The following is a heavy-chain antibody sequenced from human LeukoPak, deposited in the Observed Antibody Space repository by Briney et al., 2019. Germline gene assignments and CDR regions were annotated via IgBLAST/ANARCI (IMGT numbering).Heavy chain of an antibody. V-gene: IGHV1-69*05. J-gene: IGHJ4*02. D-gene: IGHD1-26*01. CDR1: GGTFSSYA. CDR3: AAKSSLVGATPRSFDY. CDR2: IIPIFGTA. Sequence: SVKVSCKASGGTFSSYAISWVRQAPGQGLEWMGGIIPIFGTANYAQKFQGRVTITTDESTSTAYMELSSLRSEDTAVYYCAAKSSLVGATPRSFDYWGQGTLVTVSS.